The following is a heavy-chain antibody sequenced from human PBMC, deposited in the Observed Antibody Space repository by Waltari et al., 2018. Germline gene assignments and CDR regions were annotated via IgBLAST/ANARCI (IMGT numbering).Heavy chain of an antibody. CDR2: IYYSGST. D-gene: IGHD3-22*01. CDR1: GGYISSGRYY. CDR3: ARARVRDQRTYYYDSSGWDYFDY. J-gene: IGHJ4*02. Sequence: QVQLQESGPGLVKPSQTLSLTCTVSGGYISSGRYYWSWIRQHQGKGLEWIGYIYYSGSTYYNPSLKSRVTISVNASKNQFSLKLSSVTAADTAVYYCARARVRDQRTYYYDSSGWDYFDYWGQGTLVTVSS. V-gene: IGHV4-31*03.